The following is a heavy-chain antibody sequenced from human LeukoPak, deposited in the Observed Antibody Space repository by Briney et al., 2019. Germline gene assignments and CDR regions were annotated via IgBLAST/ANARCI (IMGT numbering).Heavy chain of an antibody. D-gene: IGHD1-26*01. V-gene: IGHV4-59*01. J-gene: IGHJ4*02. CDR3: ARASMGATRGTFDY. CDR1: GGSISIYY. CDR2: IYYSGST. Sequence: PSETLSLTCTVSGGSISIYYWSWIRQPPGKGLEWIGYIYYSGSTNYNPSLKSRVTISVDTSKNQFSLKLSSVTAADTAVYYCARASMGATRGTFDYWGQGTLVTVSS.